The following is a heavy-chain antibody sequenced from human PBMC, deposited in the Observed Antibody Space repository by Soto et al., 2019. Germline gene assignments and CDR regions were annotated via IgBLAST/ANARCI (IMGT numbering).Heavy chain of an antibody. CDR1: GFSFATYT. CDR3: ARHASAIVATIIDYYYYGMDV. D-gene: IGHD5-12*01. J-gene: IGHJ6*02. V-gene: IGHV3-48*01. Sequence: PGGSLRLSCAASGFSFATYTMTWVRQAPGKGLEWVSDISSGSSSIYYADSVKGRFTISRDNAKSSLYLQMNSLRAEDTAVYYCARHASAIVATIIDYYYYGMDVWGQGTTVTVSS. CDR2: ISSGSSSI.